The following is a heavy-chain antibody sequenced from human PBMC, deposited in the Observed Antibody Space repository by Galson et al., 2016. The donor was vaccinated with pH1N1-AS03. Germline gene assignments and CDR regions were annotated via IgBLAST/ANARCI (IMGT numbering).Heavy chain of an antibody. CDR1: GDSVSGGHW. J-gene: IGHJ6*02. V-gene: IGHV4-4*02. CDR3: ARVVTPVYFHTIDV. Sequence: SETLSLTCAVSGDSVSGGHWWTWVRQSPGKGLEWIGYIYLRGSTDYNPSLADRVIISADRSTNDFSLTLSSVTAADTAVYYCARVVTPVYFHTIDVWGRGTTVTVSS. CDR2: IYLRGST. D-gene: IGHD2/OR15-2a*01.